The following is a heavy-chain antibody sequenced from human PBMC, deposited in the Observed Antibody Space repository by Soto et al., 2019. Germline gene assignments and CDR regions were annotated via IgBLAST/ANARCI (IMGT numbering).Heavy chain of an antibody. J-gene: IGHJ4*02. CDR3: AKRREGGYYIFDY. V-gene: IGHV3-23*01. CDR1: GFTFSSFA. CDR2: ISGSGEST. Sequence: GGSLRLSCAASGFTFSSFAMSWVRQAPGKGLEWVSSISGSGESTYYADSVKGRLSISRDNSKNTLYLQMNSLRAEDTAVYYCAKRREGGYYIFDYWGQGTPVTVSS. D-gene: IGHD3-10*01.